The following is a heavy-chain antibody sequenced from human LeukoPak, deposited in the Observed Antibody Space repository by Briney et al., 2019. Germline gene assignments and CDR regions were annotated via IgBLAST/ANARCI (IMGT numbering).Heavy chain of an antibody. CDR1: GYTFTGYY. V-gene: IGHV1-2*02. J-gene: IGHJ5*02. D-gene: IGHD1-26*01. CDR3: AGPWDQVGFDP. CDR2: IYPKTGGT. Sequence: ASVKVSCKASGYTFTGYYLHWVRQAPGQGLEWMGWIYPKTGGTSYAQKFQGRVAMTRDTSISTAYMELIGLRSDDTAVYYCAGPWDQVGFDPWGQGTLVSVSS.